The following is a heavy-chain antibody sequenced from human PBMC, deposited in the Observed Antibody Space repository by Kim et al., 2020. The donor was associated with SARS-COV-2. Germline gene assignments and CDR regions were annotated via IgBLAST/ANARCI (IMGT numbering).Heavy chain of an antibody. CDR3: VRQVAGSNFDV. Sequence: FYADSVKGRFTIARDNCKNMIYLQLNILRAEDTAIYYCVRQVAGSNFDVWGQGTMVTVSS. D-gene: IGHD3-10*01. V-gene: IGHV3-23*01. J-gene: IGHJ3*01.